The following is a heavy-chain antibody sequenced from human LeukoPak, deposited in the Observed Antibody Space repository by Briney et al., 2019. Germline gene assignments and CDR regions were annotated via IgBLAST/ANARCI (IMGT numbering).Heavy chain of an antibody. CDR1: GFTFSRYD. D-gene: IGHD2-2*01. Sequence: GGSLRLSCEASGFTFSRYDMHWVSQAPGKGLEWVAFIRYDGSYAYYADCVKGRFTISRDNSKNTLYLQMNSLRVEDTAVYYCAKGHDPRSCSSTGCYAEVNWGQGTLVTVSS. CDR3: AKGHDPRSCSSTGCYAEVN. CDR2: IRYDGSYA. J-gene: IGHJ4*02. V-gene: IGHV3-30*02.